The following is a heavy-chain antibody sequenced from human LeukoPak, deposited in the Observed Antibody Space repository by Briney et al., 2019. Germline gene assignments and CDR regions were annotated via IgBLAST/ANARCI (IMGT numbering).Heavy chain of an antibody. CDR1: GYTFTGSY. J-gene: IGHJ3*02. Sequence: ASVQVSCKASGYTFTGSYMRWVRQVPGQGLVWMGWINPNSGGTNYTQKLQGRVTMTIDTSISTAYMELSRLSSEDTAVYYCASRRYCSSTSCYSAVDAFDIWGQGTMVTVSS. V-gene: IGHV1-2*02. CDR2: INPNSGGT. D-gene: IGHD2-2*01. CDR3: ASRRYCSSTSCYSAVDAFDI.